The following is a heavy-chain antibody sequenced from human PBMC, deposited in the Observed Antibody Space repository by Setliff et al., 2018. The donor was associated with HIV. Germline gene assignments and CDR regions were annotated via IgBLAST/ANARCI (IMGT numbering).Heavy chain of an antibody. V-gene: IGHV5-51*01. CDR3: ARHRSPIRAGGWDWFDP. D-gene: IGHD6-19*01. J-gene: IGHJ5*02. CDR2: VCPGDSDS. CDR1: GFTFTNYW. Sequence: ESLKISCQGSGFTFTNYWIGWVRQMPGKGLEWIGIVCPGDSDSRYSPSFQGQVTISADKSISTAYLQWSSLKASDTAMYFCARHRSPIRAGGWDWFDPWGQGTLVTVSS.